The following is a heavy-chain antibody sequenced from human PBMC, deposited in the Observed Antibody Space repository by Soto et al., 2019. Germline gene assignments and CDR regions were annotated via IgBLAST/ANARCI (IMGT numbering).Heavy chain of an antibody. CDR3: AQASSTTPGMDV. CDR2: IIPIFGTA. V-gene: IGHV1-69*06. CDR1: GGTFSSYT. J-gene: IGHJ6*02. D-gene: IGHD2-2*01. Sequence: QVQLVQSGAEVKKPGSSVKVSCKASGGTFSSYTISWVRQAPGQGLEWMGGIIPIFGTAHYAQKFQGRVTITADKSTITAYMELSSLRSEDRAVYYCAQASSTTPGMDVWGQGTTVTVSS.